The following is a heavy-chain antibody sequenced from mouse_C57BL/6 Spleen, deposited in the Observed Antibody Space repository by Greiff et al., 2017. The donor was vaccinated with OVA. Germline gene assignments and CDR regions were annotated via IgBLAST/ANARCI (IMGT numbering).Heavy chain of an antibody. D-gene: IGHD1-1*01. CDR3: AKGSSPDYWYFDV. V-gene: IGHV1-52*01. CDR2: IDPSDSET. CDR1: GYTFTSYW. J-gene: IGHJ1*03. Sequence: VQLQQPGAELVRPGSSVKLSCKASGYTFTSYWMHWVKQRPIQGLEWIGNIDPSDSETHYNQKFKDKATLTVDKSSSTAYMQLSSLTSEDSAVYYCAKGSSPDYWYFDVWGTGTTVTVSS.